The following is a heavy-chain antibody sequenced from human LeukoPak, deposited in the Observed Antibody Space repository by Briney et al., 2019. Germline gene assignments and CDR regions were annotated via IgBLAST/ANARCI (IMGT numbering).Heavy chain of an antibody. CDR2: IYTSGST. CDR1: GGSISSYY. CDR3: ARERRISGIAAGYPADY. V-gene: IGHV4-4*07. Sequence: SETLSLTCTVSGGSISSYYWSWIRQPAGKGLEWIGRIYTSGSTNYNPSLKSRVTMSVDTSKNQFSLKLSSVTAADTAVYYCARERRISGIAAGYPADYWRQGTRVSLFS. J-gene: IGHJ4*02. D-gene: IGHD6-13*01.